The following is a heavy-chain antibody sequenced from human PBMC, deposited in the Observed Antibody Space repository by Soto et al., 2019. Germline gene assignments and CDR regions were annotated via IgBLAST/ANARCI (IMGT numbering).Heavy chain of an antibody. Sequence: EVQLVESGGGLVQPGGSLRLSCAVSVFIFSDYWMTWVRQAPGKGLEWVATISPEGSEKYYVDSLKGRFTISRDNAKNSLYLQMISLRADDTALYYCARARIDYWGRGTLITVSS. CDR2: ISPEGSEK. CDR3: ARARIDY. CDR1: VFIFSDYW. V-gene: IGHV3-7*03. J-gene: IGHJ4*02.